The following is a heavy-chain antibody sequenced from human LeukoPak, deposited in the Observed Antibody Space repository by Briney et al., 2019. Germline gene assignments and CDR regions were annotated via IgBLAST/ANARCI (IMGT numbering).Heavy chain of an antibody. CDR1: GYTFTGYY. J-gene: IGHJ4*02. CDR3: ARVVDSSSRYYFDY. CDR2: INPDSGGT. V-gene: IGHV1-2*02. D-gene: IGHD6-13*01. Sequence: ASVKVSCKASGYTFTGYYMHWVRQAPGQGLVWMGWINPDSGGTAYAQKFQGRVTMTRDPSISTAYMELRRLRPDDTAVYYCARVVDSSSRYYFDYWGQGTLVTVSS.